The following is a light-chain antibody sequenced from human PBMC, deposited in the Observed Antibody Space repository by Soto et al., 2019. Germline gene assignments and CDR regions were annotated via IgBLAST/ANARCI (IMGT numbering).Light chain of an antibody. CDR3: SSYTSSRTPV. CDR2: DVT. V-gene: IGLV2-14*01. Sequence: QSALTQPASVSGSPGQSITISCTGTSSDVGGYNYVSWYQQHPGKAPKLMIYDVTNRPSGVSNRFSASKSGNTASLTISGLQAEDKADYYCSSYTSSRTPVFGTGTKVTVL. J-gene: IGLJ1*01. CDR1: SSDVGGYNY.